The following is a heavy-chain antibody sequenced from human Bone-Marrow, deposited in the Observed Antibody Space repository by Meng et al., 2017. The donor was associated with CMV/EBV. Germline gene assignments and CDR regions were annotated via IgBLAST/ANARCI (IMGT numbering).Heavy chain of an antibody. V-gene: IGHV4-34*01. CDR1: GGSFSGYY. CDR2: INHSGST. D-gene: IGHD2-2*01. Sequence: SETLSLTCAVYGGSFSGYYWSWIRQPPGKGLEWIGEINHSGSTNYNPSLKSRVTISVDTSKNQFSLKLSSVTAADTAVYYCARGISHLLLLDYWGQGTLVTVSS. CDR3: ARGISHLLLLDY. J-gene: IGHJ4*02.